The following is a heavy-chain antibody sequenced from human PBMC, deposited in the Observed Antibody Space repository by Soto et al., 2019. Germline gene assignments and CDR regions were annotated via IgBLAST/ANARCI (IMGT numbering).Heavy chain of an antibody. CDR2: IYSGGST. CDR3: ARDFQGYYYDSSGSRPHYGMEV. Sequence: GGSLRLSCAASGFTVSSNYMSWVRQAPGKGLEWVSVIYSGGSTYYADSVKGRFTISRDNSKNTLYLQMNSLRAEDTAVYYCARDFQGYYYDSSGSRPHYGMEVWGQGTTVTVSS. J-gene: IGHJ6*02. CDR1: GFTVSSNY. D-gene: IGHD3-22*01. V-gene: IGHV3-66*01.